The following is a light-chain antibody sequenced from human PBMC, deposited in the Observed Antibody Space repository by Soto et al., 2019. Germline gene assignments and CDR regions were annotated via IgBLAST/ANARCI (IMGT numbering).Light chain of an antibody. CDR1: HDINNF. CDR2: AAS. J-gene: IGKJ2*01. CDR3: QNYNSVPYT. V-gene: IGKV1-27*01. Sequence: IRVTQSPSSLSASVGDRVTIACRARHDINNFLAWFQQKPGKVPELLMYAASSLKSGVPSRFSGSGSGTDFTLTIDGLQPEDFATYFCQNYNSVPYTFGPGTKLEIK.